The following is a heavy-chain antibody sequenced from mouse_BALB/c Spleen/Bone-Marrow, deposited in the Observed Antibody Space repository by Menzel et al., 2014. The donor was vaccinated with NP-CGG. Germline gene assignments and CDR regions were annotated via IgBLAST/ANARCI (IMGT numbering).Heavy chain of an antibody. CDR3: ARRKVFDGYSWFAY. V-gene: IGHV5-9-3*01. Sequence: DVHLVESGGGLVKPGGSLKLSCAASGFTFSSYAMSWVRRTPEKRLEWVATISSGGSYTYYPDSVKGRFTISRDNAKNTLYLQMSSLRSEDTAMYYCARRKVFDGYSWFAYWGQGTLVTVSA. J-gene: IGHJ3*01. CDR1: GFTFSSYA. D-gene: IGHD2-3*01. CDR2: ISSGGSYT.